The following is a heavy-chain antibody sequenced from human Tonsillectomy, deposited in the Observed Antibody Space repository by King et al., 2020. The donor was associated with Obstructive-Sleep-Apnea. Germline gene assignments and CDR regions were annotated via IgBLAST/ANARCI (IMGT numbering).Heavy chain of an antibody. D-gene: IGHD4-23*01. J-gene: IGHJ4*02. CDR2: ITSTSSYK. CDR3: ARETVANYYFDC. V-gene: IGHV3-21*01. Sequence: VQLVESGGGLVKPGGSLRLSCAASGFTFSNYNVHWVRQAPGRGLEWVSSITSTSSYKHYADSLKGRFTISRDNDKNTLYLQMNSLRAEDTAIYFCARETVANYYFDCWGQGALVTVSS. CDR1: GFTFSNYN.